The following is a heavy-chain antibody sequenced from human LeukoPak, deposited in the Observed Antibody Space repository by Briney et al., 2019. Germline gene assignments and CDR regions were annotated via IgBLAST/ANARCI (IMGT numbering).Heavy chain of an antibody. D-gene: IGHD3-22*01. CDR2: ISTYNGHT. V-gene: IGHV1-18*01. J-gene: IGHJ3*02. Sequence: ASVKVSCKASGYTFTSYGISWVRQAPGQGLEWMGWISTYNGHTNYAQKLQGRVTMTTDTSTSTAYMELRSLRSDDTAVYYCARAMIVVVRSGSFDIWGQGTMVTVSS. CDR1: GYTFTSYG. CDR3: ARAMIVVVRSGSFDI.